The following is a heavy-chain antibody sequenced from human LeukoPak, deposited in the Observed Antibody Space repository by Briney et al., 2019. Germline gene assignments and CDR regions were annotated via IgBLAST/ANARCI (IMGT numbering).Heavy chain of an antibody. CDR1: GGTFSSYA. V-gene: IGHV1-69*05. CDR3: ARGGDFWSGQQQGAPGYYSYSLDI. Sequence: GASVKVSCKGSGGTFSSYAISWVRQAPGQGLEWVGGIITIFGTANYAQKFQGRVTITTDESTSTPYMERSSVRSEDKAACYSARGGDFWSGQQQGAPGYYSYSLDIWAKGTTVTVSS. CDR2: IITIFGTA. J-gene: IGHJ6*03. D-gene: IGHD3-3*01.